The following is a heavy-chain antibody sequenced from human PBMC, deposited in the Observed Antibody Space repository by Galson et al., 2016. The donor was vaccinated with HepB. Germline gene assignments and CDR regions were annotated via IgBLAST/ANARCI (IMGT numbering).Heavy chain of an antibody. CDR1: GFPFNAYA. Sequence: SLRLSCAASGFPFNAYAMSWVRQAPGKGLEWVSGISGSGGSTYYSDSVKGRFTISRDNSENMVYLLMNNLRADDTAVYYCAKDESSIWFGESPFDSWGQGTLVTVSS. CDR2: ISGSGGST. J-gene: IGHJ4*02. CDR3: AKDESSIWFGESPFDS. V-gene: IGHV3-23*01. D-gene: IGHD3-10*01.